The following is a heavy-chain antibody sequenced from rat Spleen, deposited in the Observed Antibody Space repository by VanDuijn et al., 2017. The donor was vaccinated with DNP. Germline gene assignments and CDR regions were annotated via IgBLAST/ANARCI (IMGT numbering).Heavy chain of an antibody. V-gene: IGHV2-1*01. J-gene: IGHJ2*01. CDR3: ARWHLYLNYFDY. Sequence: QVQLKESGPGLVQPSQTLSLTCTVSGFSLISSSVHWVRQPPGKGLEWVGAIWSGGSTDYNSAIKSRLSISRDTSKSQVLLKMNSLQTEDTAMYFCARWHLYLNYFDYWGQGVMVTVSS. CDR1: GFSLISSS. CDR2: IWSGGST. D-gene: IGHD1-2*01.